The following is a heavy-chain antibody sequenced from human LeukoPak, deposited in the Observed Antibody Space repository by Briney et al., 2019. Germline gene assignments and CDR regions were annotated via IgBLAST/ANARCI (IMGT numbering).Heavy chain of an antibody. CDR1: GYTFTSYG. Sequence: ASVKVSCTASGYTFTSYGISWVRQAPGQGLEWMGWISAYNGNTNYAQKLQGRVTMTTDTSTSTAYMELRSLRSDDTAVYYCARDLSRKGYCTGGVCYTVFDYWGQGTLVTVSS. D-gene: IGHD2-8*02. CDR3: ARDLSRKGYCTGGVCYTVFDY. V-gene: IGHV1-18*01. CDR2: ISAYNGNT. J-gene: IGHJ4*02.